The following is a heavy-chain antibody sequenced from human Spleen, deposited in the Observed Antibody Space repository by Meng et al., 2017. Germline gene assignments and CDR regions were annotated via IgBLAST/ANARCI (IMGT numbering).Heavy chain of an antibody. J-gene: IGHJ4*02. CDR2: INHSGST. Sequence: SETLSLTCAVYGGSFSGYYWSWIRQPPGKGLEWIGEINHSGSTNCNPSLKSRATISVDTSQNNLSLKLSSVTAADSAVYYCARGPTTMAHDFDYWGQGTLVTVSS. V-gene: IGHV4-34*01. CDR3: ARGPTTMAHDFDY. CDR1: GGSFSGYY. D-gene: IGHD4-11*01.